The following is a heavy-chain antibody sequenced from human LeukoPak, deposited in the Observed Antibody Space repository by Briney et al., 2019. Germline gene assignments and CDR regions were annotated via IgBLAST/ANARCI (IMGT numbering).Heavy chain of an antibody. CDR3: AKGPVVDWLVDGYGMDV. CDR2: ISASGEST. D-gene: IGHD3-9*01. CDR1: GFTFSTYA. Sequence: GGSLSLSCAASGFTFSTYAMSWVRQAQGKGLEWVSGISASGESTYYADSVKGRFTISRVNSKDTLVLQMHRLRAEDTAVYFCAKGPVVDWLVDGYGMDVWGQGTTVSVSS. V-gene: IGHV3-23*01. J-gene: IGHJ6*02.